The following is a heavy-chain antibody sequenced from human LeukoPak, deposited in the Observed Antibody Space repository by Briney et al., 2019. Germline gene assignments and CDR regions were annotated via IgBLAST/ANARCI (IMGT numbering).Heavy chain of an antibody. CDR2: IYYSGST. D-gene: IGHD3-10*01. Sequence: SETLSLTCTVSGGSISSYYWSWIRQPPGKGLEWIGYIYYSGSTNYNPSLKSRVTISVDTSKNQFSLKLSSVTAADTAVYYCARGSRNRHHYGSGSTWFDPWGQGTLVTVSS. V-gene: IGHV4-59*12. J-gene: IGHJ5*02. CDR3: ARGSRNRHHYGSGSTWFDP. CDR1: GGSISSYY.